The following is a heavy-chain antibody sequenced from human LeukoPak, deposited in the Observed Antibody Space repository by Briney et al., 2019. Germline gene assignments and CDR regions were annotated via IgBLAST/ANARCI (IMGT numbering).Heavy chain of an antibody. D-gene: IGHD3-22*01. Sequence: ASVKVSCKASGYTFTSYTIHWVRQAPGQRLEWMGWINIGDGYTKYSQKFQGRVTFTRDTSASTTYMELSSLRSEDTAVYYCARAGYDSSGYYSYFDSWGQGTLVTVSS. J-gene: IGHJ4*02. CDR2: INIGDGYT. CDR3: ARAGYDSSGYYSYFDS. CDR1: GYTFTSYT. V-gene: IGHV1-3*04.